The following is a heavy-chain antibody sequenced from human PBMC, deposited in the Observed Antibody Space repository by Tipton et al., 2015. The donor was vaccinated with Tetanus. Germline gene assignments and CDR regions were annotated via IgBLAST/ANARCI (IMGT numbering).Heavy chain of an antibody. J-gene: IGHJ4*02. D-gene: IGHD3-3*01. CDR1: GASISDKKYY. V-gene: IGHV4-39*07. CDR2: IYHSGTT. CDR3: ARESITIFGVVSIDY. Sequence: TLSLTCTVSGASISDKKYYWGWIRQAPGKGLEWIGEIYHSGTTNYNPSLKSRVTMSVDNSKNQFSLKLNSVTAADTAVYYCARESITIFGVVSIDYWGQGTLVTVSS.